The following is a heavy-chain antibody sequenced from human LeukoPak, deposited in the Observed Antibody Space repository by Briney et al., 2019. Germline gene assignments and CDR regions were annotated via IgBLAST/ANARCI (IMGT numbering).Heavy chain of an antibody. Sequence: ASVKVSCKASGYTFTSYGISWVRQAPGQGLEWMGWISAYNGNTNYAQKLQGRVTMTTDTSTSTAYMELRSLGSDDTAVYYCARAIAAADSYGMDVWGQGTTVTVSS. CDR2: ISAYNGNT. V-gene: IGHV1-18*01. J-gene: IGHJ6*02. CDR1: GYTFTSYG. CDR3: ARAIAAADSYGMDV. D-gene: IGHD6-13*01.